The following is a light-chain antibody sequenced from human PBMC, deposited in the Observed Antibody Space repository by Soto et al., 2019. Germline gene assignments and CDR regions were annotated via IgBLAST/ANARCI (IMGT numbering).Light chain of an antibody. CDR3: QQYYTTPAIT. CDR1: QSVLYSSNNLNY. J-gene: IGKJ5*01. CDR2: WAS. V-gene: IGKV4-1*01. Sequence: DIVMTQSPDSLAVSLGERSTVSCKSSQSVLYSSNNLNYLAWYQQKPGQPPKLXIYWASTRGSGVPDRFSGSGSGTDFTLTISRLQAEDVAVYYCQQYYTTPAITFGQGTRLEIK.